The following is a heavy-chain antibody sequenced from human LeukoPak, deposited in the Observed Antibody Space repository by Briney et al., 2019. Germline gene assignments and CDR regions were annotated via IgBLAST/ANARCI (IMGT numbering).Heavy chain of an antibody. CDR1: GFTFSNYW. CDR3: ARGGHRQKEF. D-gene: IGHD3-10*01. J-gene: IGHJ4*02. CDR2: LKHDGSDK. V-gene: IGHV3-7*01. Sequence: GGSLRLSCSASGFTFSNYWMTWVRQSPGKGLEWVAILKHDGSDKYCVDSVKGRFTISRDNTKNSLYLQMSSLRAEDTAVYYCARGGHRQKEFWGQGTLVTVSS.